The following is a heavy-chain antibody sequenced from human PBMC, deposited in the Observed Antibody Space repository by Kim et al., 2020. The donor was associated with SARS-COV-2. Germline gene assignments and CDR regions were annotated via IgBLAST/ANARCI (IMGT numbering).Heavy chain of an antibody. J-gene: IGHJ4*02. V-gene: IGHV3-23*01. Sequence: YANSVKGRFTVSRDNSKNTVYLTLDSLRVEDTAIYYCAKEKYSTSWYSFENWGQGSLVTVSS. D-gene: IGHD6-13*01. CDR3: AKEKYSTSWYSFEN.